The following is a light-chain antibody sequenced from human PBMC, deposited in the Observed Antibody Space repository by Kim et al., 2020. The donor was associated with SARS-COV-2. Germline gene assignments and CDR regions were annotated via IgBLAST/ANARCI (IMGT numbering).Light chain of an antibody. Sequence: LSPWEGATLLCMLSQSGSSHYLAWYQQKVGQSPRLLIYGASSRATGIPDRCSGSGSGTEFTLTISRLAPEDFAVYYCQQYCSPPSTFGRGTKLEIK. V-gene: IGKV3-20*01. CDR3: QQYCSPPST. CDR2: GAS. J-gene: IGKJ2*02. CDR1: QSGSSHY.